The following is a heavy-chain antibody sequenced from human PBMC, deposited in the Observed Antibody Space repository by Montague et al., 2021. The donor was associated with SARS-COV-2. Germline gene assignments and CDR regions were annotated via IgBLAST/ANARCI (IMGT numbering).Heavy chain of an antibody. D-gene: IGHD3-10*01. Sequence: SLRLSCAASGLTVSWNSGADRKSTRLNSRHGSTSYADYCFNKNYGDSVKGRFTISRDNSKNTLYLQMNSLGAEDTAVYYCAREYSAPRWFGEYNRYGMDVGGQGTTVTVSS. CDR1: GLTVSWN. V-gene: IGHV3-30*07. J-gene: IGHJ6*02. CDR3: AREYSAPRWFGEYNRYGMDV. CDR2: YADYCFNK.